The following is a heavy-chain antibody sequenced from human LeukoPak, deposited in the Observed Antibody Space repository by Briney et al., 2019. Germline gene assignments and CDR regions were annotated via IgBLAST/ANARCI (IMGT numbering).Heavy chain of an antibody. CDR2: IYNNGDT. D-gene: IGHD5-12*01. V-gene: IGHV4-39*01. CDR3: AIVGCSGSDYFTDY. J-gene: IGHJ4*02. Sequence: SETLSVTSRGSVGSITRSRCYWGWSRHPPGEWLAWIGTIYNNGDTYYNPSLKSRLTISVDTSKNQFSLELTSVTAADTAVYYCAIVGCSGSDYFTDYWGQGTLVTVSS. CDR1: VGSITRSRCY.